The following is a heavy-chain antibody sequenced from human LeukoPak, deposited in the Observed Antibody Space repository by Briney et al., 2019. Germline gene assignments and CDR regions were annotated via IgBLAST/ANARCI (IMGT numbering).Heavy chain of an antibody. CDR3: ARLRTAYYYYGMDV. D-gene: IGHD2-21*02. CDR1: GGSISSSSYY. Sequence: PSENLSLNCTVSGGSISSSSYYWGWIRQPPGKGLEWIGSIYYSGSTYYNPSLKSRVTISVDTSKNQFSLKLSSVTAADTAVYYCARLRTAYYYYGMDVWGQGTTVTVSS. V-gene: IGHV4-39*01. J-gene: IGHJ6*02. CDR2: IYYSGST.